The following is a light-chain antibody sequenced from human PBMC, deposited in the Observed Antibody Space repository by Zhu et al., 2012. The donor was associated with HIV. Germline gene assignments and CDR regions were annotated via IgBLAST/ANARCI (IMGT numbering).Light chain of an antibody. J-gene: IGKJ4*01. CDR2: DAS. V-gene: IGKV3-11*01. CDR1: QSVSSY. CDR3: QQRFNWPLT. Sequence: DIVLTQSPATLSLSPGERVTLSCRASQSVSSYLAWYQQKLGQAPRLLIYDASNRATGIPARFSGSGSGTDFTLSINTLEPGDSAVYYCQQRFNWPLTFGGGTKVEIK.